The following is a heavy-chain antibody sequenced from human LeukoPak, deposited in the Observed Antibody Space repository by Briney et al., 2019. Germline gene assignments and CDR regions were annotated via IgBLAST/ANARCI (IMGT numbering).Heavy chain of an antibody. V-gene: IGHV1-69*13. D-gene: IGHD1-26*01. CDR2: IIPIFGTA. J-gene: IGHJ6*02. CDR1: GGTFISYA. Sequence: GASVKVSCKASGGTFISYAISWVRQAPGQGLEWMGGIIPIFGTANYAQKFQGRVTITADESTSTAYMELSSLRSEDTAVYYCARAIVGATTYYYYGMDVWGQGTTVTVSS. CDR3: ARAIVGATTYYYYGMDV.